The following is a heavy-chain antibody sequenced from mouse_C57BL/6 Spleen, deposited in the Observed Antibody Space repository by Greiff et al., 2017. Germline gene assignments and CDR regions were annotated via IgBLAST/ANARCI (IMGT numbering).Heavy chain of an antibody. D-gene: IGHD1-1*01. CDR3: ARAPLYYYDAMDY. V-gene: IGHV1-82*01. J-gene: IGHJ4*01. CDR2: IYPGDGDT. CDR1: GYAFSSSW. Sequence: QVQLKESGPELVKPGASVKISCKASGYAFSSSWMNWVKQRPGKGLEWIGRIYPGDGDTNYNGKFKGKATLTADKSSSTAYMQLSSLTSEDSAVYFCARAPLYYYDAMDYWGQGTSVTVSS.